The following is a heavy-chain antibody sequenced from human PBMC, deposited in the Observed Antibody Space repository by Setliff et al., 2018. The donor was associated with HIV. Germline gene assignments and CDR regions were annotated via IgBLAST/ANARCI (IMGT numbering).Heavy chain of an antibody. CDR3: AKAIDRTGLHFDY. V-gene: IGHV3-74*01. J-gene: IGHJ4*02. D-gene: IGHD1-1*01. CDR1: GFTFSTYW. CDR2: ISPDGSFT. Sequence: PGGSLRLSCAASGFTFSTYWMHWVRQAPGKGLVWVSQISPDGSFTRYADSVKGRFTISRDSAKNTLYLQMNSLRAEDTAVYYCAKAIDRTGLHFDYWGQGTLVTVSS.